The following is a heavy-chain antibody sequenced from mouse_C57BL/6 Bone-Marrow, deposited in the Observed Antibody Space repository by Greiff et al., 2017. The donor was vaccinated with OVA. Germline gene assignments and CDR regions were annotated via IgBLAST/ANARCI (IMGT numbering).Heavy chain of an antibody. Sequence: EVQLQQSGPELVKPGDSVKISCKASGYSFTGYFMNWVMQSPGKSLEWIGRINPYNGDTFYNQKFKGKATLTVDKSSSTAHMELRSLTSEDSAVYYCARGSGNYPYWYFDVWGTGTTVTVSS. CDR2: INPYNGDT. CDR1: GYSFTGYF. J-gene: IGHJ1*03. V-gene: IGHV1-20*01. CDR3: ARGSGNYPYWYFDV. D-gene: IGHD2-1*01.